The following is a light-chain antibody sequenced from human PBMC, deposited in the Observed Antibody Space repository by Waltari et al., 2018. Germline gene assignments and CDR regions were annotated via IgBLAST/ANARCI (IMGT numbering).Light chain of an antibody. V-gene: IGLV2-14*01. CDR1: SSDVGGYKY. Sequence: QSALTQPASVSGSPGQSITISCTGHSSDVGGYKYVSWYQQYPGKAPKLMISDVNHRPSGVSDRFSGSKSGNTASLTISGLQAEDEADYYCSSYTSGSTLVIFGGGTKLTVL. CDR2: DVN. J-gene: IGLJ2*01. CDR3: SSYTSGSTLVI.